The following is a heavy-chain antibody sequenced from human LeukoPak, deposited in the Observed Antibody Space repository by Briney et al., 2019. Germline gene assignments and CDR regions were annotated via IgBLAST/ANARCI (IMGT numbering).Heavy chain of an antibody. CDR2: INSDGSST. CDR1: GFTFSSYW. Sequence: PGGTLRLSCAASGFTFSSYWMHWVGQAPGKGRVCVSRINSDGSSTSYADSVKGRLTSSRDNAKNTLYLQMNSLRAEDTAVYYCASFAVVVAATYYYYYMDVWGKGTTVTVSS. CDR3: ASFAVVVAATYYYYYMDV. D-gene: IGHD2-15*01. V-gene: IGHV3-74*01. J-gene: IGHJ6*03.